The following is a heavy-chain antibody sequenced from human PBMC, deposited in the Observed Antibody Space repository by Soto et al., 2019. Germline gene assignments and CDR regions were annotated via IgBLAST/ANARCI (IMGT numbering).Heavy chain of an antibody. CDR1: GGTFSSYA. V-gene: IGHV1-69*12. J-gene: IGHJ4*02. D-gene: IGHD2-15*01. CDR3: ARDGDYCSGGSCYG. CDR2: IIPIFGTA. Sequence: QVQLVQSGAEVKKPGSSVKVSCKATGGTFSSYAISWVRHAPGQGLEWMGGIIPIFGTANNAQKFQGRVTITADASTSTGYMEMSSLSSEDTAVYYCARDGDYCSGGSCYGWGQGTLVTVSS.